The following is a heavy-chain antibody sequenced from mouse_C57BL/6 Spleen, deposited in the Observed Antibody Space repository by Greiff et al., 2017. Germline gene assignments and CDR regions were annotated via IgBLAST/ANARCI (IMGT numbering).Heavy chain of an antibody. Sequence: VQLQQSGAELVMPGASVKLSCKASGYTFTSYWMHWVKQRPGQGLEWIGEIDPSDSYTNYNQKFKGKSTLTVDKSSSTAYMQLSSLTSEDSAVYYCAREEAYYYGSRRWYFDVWGTGTTVTVSS. D-gene: IGHD1-1*01. CDR3: AREEAYYYGSRRWYFDV. CDR2: IDPSDSYT. V-gene: IGHV1-69*01. CDR1: GYTFTSYW. J-gene: IGHJ1*03.